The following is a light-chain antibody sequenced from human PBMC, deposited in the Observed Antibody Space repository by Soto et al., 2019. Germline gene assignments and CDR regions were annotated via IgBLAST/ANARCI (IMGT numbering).Light chain of an antibody. Sequence: DVVMTQSPLSLPDTLGQPASISCRSSQSLVYSDGIAYLNWFHQRPGQSPRRLIYRASNRDSGVPDRFSGSGSGTDFTLKISRVEAEDVGVYYCMQGTHWPPMFGPGTKVEIK. V-gene: IGKV2-30*01. CDR2: RAS. J-gene: IGKJ1*01. CDR3: MQGTHWPPM. CDR1: QSLVYSDGIAY.